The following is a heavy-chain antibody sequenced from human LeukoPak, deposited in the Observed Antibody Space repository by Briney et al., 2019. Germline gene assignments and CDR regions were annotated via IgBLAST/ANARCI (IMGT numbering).Heavy chain of an antibody. D-gene: IGHD3-3*01. Sequence: SETLSLTCTVSSGSISGYYWSWIRHPPGRGLECIAYMFNSGSTNYNPSLKSRVTTSLDTSKNQFSLNLSSVTAADTAVYYCARGYRISEIRFFEWLLDYWGQGYLVTVSS. CDR2: MFNSGST. CDR3: ARGYRISEIRFFEWLLDY. V-gene: IGHV4-59*01. J-gene: IGHJ4*02. CDR1: SGSISGYY.